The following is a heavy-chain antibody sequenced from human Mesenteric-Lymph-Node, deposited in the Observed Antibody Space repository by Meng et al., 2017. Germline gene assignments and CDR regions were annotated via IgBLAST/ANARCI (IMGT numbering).Heavy chain of an antibody. D-gene: IGHD6-13*01. J-gene: IGHJ2*01. Sequence: GGSLRLSCAASSGFTFGSYWMSWVRQAPGKGLEWVANIKQDGSEKYYVDSVKGRFTISRDNAKNSLYLQMNSLRAEDTAVYYCARGGVAAASNYWYFDLWGRGTLVTVSS. CDR2: IKQDGSEK. CDR1: SGFTFGSYW. V-gene: IGHV3-7*01. CDR3: ARGGVAAASNYWYFDL.